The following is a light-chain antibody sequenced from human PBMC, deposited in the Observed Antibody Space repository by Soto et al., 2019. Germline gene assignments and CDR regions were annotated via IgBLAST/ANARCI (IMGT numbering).Light chain of an antibody. CDR1: QSVSSN. CDR2: GAS. J-gene: IGKJ5*01. V-gene: IGKV3-15*01. Sequence: IVMTQSTETLSVSPGERSTLSFRASQSVSSNLAWYQQKPGQAPRLLIYGASTRATGIPARFSGSGSGTDFTLTISRLEPEDFAVYYCQQYDNSPITFGQGTRLEI. CDR3: QQYDNSPIT.